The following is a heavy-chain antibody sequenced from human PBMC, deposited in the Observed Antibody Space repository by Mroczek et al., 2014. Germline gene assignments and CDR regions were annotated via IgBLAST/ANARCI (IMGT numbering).Heavy chain of an antibody. J-gene: IGHJ3*02. V-gene: IGHV4-61*02. CDR1: GGSISSGSYY. CDR3: ARASSSWTSGAFDI. CDR2: IYTSGST. D-gene: IGHD6-13*01. Sequence: QVQLQQWGPGLVKPSQTLSLTCTVSGGSISSGSYYWSWIRQPAGKGLEWIGRIYTSGSTNYNPSLKSRVTMSVDTSKNQFSLKLSSVTAADTAVYYCARASSSWTSGAFDIWGQGTMVTVSS.